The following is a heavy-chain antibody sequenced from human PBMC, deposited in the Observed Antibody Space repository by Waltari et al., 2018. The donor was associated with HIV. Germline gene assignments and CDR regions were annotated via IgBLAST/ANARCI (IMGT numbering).Heavy chain of an antibody. J-gene: IGHJ4*02. CDR2: IDNQGRT. D-gene: IGHD3-10*02. Sequence: QVQLQQWGAGLLKPSATLSLNCAVYGGTFSGYHWTWIRQADGKGLEWIGEIDNQGRTNYKSSLNGRATISTDRSKNQVSLRLTSLTAADTGVYYCARGGVDTAMFVDSWGQGTLVTVSS. V-gene: IGHV4-34*02. CDR3: ARGGVDTAMFVDS. CDR1: GGTFSGYH.